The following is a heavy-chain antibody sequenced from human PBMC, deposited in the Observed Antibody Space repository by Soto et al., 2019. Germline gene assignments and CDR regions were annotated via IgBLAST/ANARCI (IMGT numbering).Heavy chain of an antibody. CDR2: ISLYSDGT. V-gene: IGHV1-18*01. D-gene: IGHD2-2*01. CDR3: ARVVPGAEAWFGP. Sequence: ASVKVSCKTSGYTFSNYGITWVRQAPGQPLEWLGWISLYSDGTNYAQKFQGRVSMTTDTSTTTAYMELRSLRSDDTAVYYCARVVPGAEAWFGPWGQVTLVTFS. J-gene: IGHJ5*02. CDR1: GYTFSNYG.